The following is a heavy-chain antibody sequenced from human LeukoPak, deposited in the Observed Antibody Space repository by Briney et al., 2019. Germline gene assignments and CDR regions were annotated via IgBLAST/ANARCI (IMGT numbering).Heavy chain of an antibody. CDR2: VNDSGGT. CDR3: ARGQGATVPQVGKNWFDP. V-gene: IGHV4-34*01. D-gene: IGHD1-26*01. Sequence: SETLSLTCAVYIDSFSNYHWNWIRQTPAKGLEWIGEVNDSGGTNISPSLRSRVILSVDTSKNQFSLKLISVTVADTAIYYCARGQGATVPQVGKNWFDPWGQGTLVTVSS. CDR1: IDSFSNYH. J-gene: IGHJ5*02.